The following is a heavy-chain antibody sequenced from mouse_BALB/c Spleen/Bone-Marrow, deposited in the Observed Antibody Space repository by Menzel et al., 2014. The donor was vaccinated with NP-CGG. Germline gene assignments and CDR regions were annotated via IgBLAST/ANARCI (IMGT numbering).Heavy chain of an antibody. CDR2: INPSTGYT. Sequence: QVQLQQSGAELAKPGASVKTSCKASGYTFTTYWMHWVKQRPGQGLEWIGYINPSTGYTEYIQKFKDKATLTADKSSSTAYMQLNSLTSEDSSVYYCVLITPVVSDYWGQGTTLTVSS. V-gene: IGHV1-7*01. CDR3: VLITPVVSDY. CDR1: GYTFTTYW. D-gene: IGHD1-1*01. J-gene: IGHJ2*01.